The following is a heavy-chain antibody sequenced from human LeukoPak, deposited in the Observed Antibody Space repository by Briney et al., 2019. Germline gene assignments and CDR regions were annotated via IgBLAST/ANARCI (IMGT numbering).Heavy chain of an antibody. Sequence: SVKVSCKASGGTFSSYAISWVRQAPGQGLEWMGGIIPIFGTANYAQKFQGRVTITADKSTSTAYMELSSLRSEDTAVYYCARDSDSSGYRTYYYMDVWGKGTTVTVSS. CDR1: GGTFSSYA. CDR3: ARDSDSSGYRTYYYMDV. D-gene: IGHD3-22*01. V-gene: IGHV1-69*06. CDR2: IIPIFGTA. J-gene: IGHJ6*03.